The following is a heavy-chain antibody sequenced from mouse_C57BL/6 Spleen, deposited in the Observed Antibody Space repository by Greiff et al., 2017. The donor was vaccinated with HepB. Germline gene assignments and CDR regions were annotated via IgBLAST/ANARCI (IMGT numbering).Heavy chain of an antibody. J-gene: IGHJ4*01. Sequence: EVQLQQSGPVLVKPGASVKMSCKASGYTFTDYYMNWVKQSHGKSLEWIGVINPYNGGTSYNQKFKGKATLTVDKSSSTAYMALNSLTSEDSAVYYCATARYGAMDYWGQGTSVTVSS. CDR1: GYTFTDYY. CDR3: ATARYGAMDY. V-gene: IGHV1-19*01. CDR2: INPYNGGT. D-gene: IGHD1-1*01.